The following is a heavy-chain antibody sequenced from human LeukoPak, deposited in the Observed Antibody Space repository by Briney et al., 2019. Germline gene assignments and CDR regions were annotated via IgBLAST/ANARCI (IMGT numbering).Heavy chain of an antibody. J-gene: IGHJ5*02. CDR1: GYSFTSYW. V-gene: IGHV5-51*01. CDR2: LYPGDSDT. CDR3: ARHVTLSTVTTGWFDP. D-gene: IGHD4-17*01. Sequence: GESLKISGKGFGYSFTSYWIGGVRQMPGKGLDWMGILYPGDSDTRSSPYFQGQVTISVDKFISTAYLQWSSLKASDTAMYYCARHVTLSTVTTGWFDPWGQGTLVTVSS.